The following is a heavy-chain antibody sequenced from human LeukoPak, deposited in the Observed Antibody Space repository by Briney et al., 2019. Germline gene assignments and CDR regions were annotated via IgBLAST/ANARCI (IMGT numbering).Heavy chain of an antibody. V-gene: IGHV3-23*01. CDR1: GFTFSSYG. CDR2: ISGSGGST. D-gene: IGHD3-9*01. Sequence: GGTLRLSCAASGFTFSSYGMSWVRQAPGKGLEWVSAISGSGGSTYYADSVKGRFTISRDNSKNTLYLQMNSLRAEDTAVYYCAKLSDILSSYLSSYFDYWGQGTLVTVSS. J-gene: IGHJ4*02. CDR3: AKLSDILSSYLSSYFDY.